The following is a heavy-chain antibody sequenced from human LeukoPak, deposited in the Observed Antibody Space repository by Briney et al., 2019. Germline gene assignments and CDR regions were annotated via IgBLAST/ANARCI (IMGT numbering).Heavy chain of an antibody. CDR2: IIPIFGTA. D-gene: IGHD2-2*01. CDR1: GGTFSSYA. Sequence: SVKVSCKASGGTFSSYAISWVRQAPGQGLEWMGGIIPIFGTANYAQKFQGRVTITTDESTSTAYMELSSLRSEDTAVYYCAIQGYCSSTSCPPSYNYYYYMDVWGKGTTVTVSS. J-gene: IGHJ6*03. V-gene: IGHV1-69*05. CDR3: AIQGYCSSTSCPPSYNYYYYMDV.